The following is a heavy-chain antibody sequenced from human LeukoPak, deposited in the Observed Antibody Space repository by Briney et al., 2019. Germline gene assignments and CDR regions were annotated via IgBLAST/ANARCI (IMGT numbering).Heavy chain of an antibody. CDR3: AGLPGYSSGWYRGYWYFDL. V-gene: IGHV4-59*01. CDR2: IYYSGST. CDR1: GGSISSYY. Sequence: SETLSLTCTVSGGSISSYYWSWIRQPPGKGLEWIGYIYYSGSTNYNPSLKSRVTISVDTSKNQFSLKLSSVTAADTAVYYRAGLPGYSSGWYRGYWYFDLWGRGTLVTVSS. D-gene: IGHD6-19*01. J-gene: IGHJ2*01.